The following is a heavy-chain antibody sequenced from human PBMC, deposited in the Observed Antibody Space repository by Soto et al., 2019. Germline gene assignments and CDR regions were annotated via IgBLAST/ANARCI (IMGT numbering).Heavy chain of an antibody. CDR2: IKTNTEGGTT. Sequence: EVQLVESGGGFIYPGGSLRLSCAASGLTISNAWMNWVRQAPGKGLEWVGRIKTNTEGGTTVYAAAVKGRFTVSRDDSKNKLYLQMNSLRTEDTAVYYCTTGSVEGVWCQGTTVTVSS. V-gene: IGHV3-15*07. J-gene: IGHJ6*02. CDR3: TTGSVEGV. CDR1: GLTISNAW. D-gene: IGHD2-15*01.